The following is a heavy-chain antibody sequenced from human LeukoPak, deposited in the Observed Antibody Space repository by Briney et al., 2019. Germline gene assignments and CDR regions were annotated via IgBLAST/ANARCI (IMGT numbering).Heavy chain of an antibody. D-gene: IGHD1-26*01. Sequence: ASVKVSFKASGYTFTRYYMHWVRQAPGQGLEWMGIINPSGGSTSYAQKFQGRVTMTRDTSTSTVYMELSSLRSEDTAVYYCAREEAVGAKFRHAFDIWGQGTMVTVSS. J-gene: IGHJ3*02. CDR2: INPSGGST. CDR3: AREEAVGAKFRHAFDI. CDR1: GYTFTRYY. V-gene: IGHV1-46*01.